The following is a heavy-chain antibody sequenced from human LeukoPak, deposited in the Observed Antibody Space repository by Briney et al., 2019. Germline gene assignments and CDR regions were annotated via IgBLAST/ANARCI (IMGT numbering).Heavy chain of an antibody. CDR2: FYYSGST. D-gene: IGHD1-26*01. J-gene: IGHJ4*02. Sequence: SETLSLTCTVSGGSIISDYWSWIRQPPGKGLEWIGYFYYSGSTNYNPSLKSRVTISVDTPKNQLSLKLSSVTAADTAVYYCARWYSGRYGDFDNWGQGTLVTVSS. CDR1: GGSIISDY. V-gene: IGHV4-59*08. CDR3: ARWYSGRYGDFDN.